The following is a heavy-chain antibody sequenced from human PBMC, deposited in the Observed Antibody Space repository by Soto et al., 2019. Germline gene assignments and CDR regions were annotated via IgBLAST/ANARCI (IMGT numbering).Heavy chain of an antibody. Sequence: GGSLRLSCAASGFTFSSYAMSWVRQAPGKGLEWVSAISGSGGSTYYADSVKGRFTISRDNSKNTLYLQMNSLRAEDTAVYYCARGGPYSSGWYLEYFQHWGQGTLVTVSS. J-gene: IGHJ1*01. V-gene: IGHV3-23*01. CDR2: ISGSGGST. CDR1: GFTFSSYA. CDR3: ARGGPYSSGWYLEYFQH. D-gene: IGHD6-19*01.